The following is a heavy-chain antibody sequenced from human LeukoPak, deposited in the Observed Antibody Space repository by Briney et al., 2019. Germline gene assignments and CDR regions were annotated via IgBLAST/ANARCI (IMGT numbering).Heavy chain of an antibody. CDR1: GDIFNSYS. CDR3: ARVGRSRGSLPNSYYYMDV. J-gene: IGHJ6*03. CDR2: IIPIFGST. Sequence: SVKVSCNASGDIFNSYSVSWVRQAPGQGLEWMGGIIPIFGSTNYAQKFQGRVTITTDQSTRTAYMELNSLSSDDTAVYYCARVGRSRGSLPNSYYYMDVWGKGITVTVSS. D-gene: IGHD1-26*01. V-gene: IGHV1-69*05.